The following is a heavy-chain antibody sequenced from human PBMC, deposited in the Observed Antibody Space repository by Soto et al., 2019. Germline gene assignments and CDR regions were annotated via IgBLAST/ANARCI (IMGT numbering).Heavy chain of an antibody. CDR3: ARDLYSSSSDAFDI. CDR2: IYYSGST. J-gene: IGHJ3*02. D-gene: IGHD6-13*01. CDR1: GGSISSYY. V-gene: IGHV4-59*01. Sequence: PSETLSLTCTVFGGSISSYYWSWIRQPPGKGLEWIGYIYYSGSTNYNPSLKSRVSISVDTTKNQFSLKLSSVTAADTAVYYCARDLYSSSSDAFDIWGQGTMVTVSS.